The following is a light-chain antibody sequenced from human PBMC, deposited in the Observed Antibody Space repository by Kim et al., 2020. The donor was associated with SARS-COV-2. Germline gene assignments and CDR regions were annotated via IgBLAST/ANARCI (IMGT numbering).Light chain of an antibody. V-gene: IGLV3-1*01. J-gene: IGLJ2*01. CDR3: QAWDSSTVV. Sequence: SSELTQPPSVSVSPGQTASITCSGDKLGDKYACWYQQKPGQSPVTVIYQDRKRPSGIPERFSGSNSGITATLTISGTQAMDEADYYCQAWDSSTVVFGGGTQLTVL. CDR2: QDR. CDR1: KLGDKY.